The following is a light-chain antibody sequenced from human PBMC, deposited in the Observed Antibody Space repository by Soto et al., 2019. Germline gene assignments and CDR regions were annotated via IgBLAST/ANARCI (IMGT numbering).Light chain of an antibody. CDR2: DVS. V-gene: IGLV2-14*01. CDR3: SSYTSSSTLG. J-gene: IGLJ2*01. CDR1: SSDVGGYNY. Sequence: QSVLTQPASVSGSPGQSITISCTGTSSDVGGYNYVSWYQQHPGKAPKLMIYDVSNRPSGVSNRFSGSKSGNTASLTISGLQAEDDADYYCSSYTSSSTLGFGGGTELTV.